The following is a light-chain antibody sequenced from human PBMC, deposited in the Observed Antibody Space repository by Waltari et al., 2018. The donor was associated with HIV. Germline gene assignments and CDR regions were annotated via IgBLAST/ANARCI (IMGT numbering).Light chain of an antibody. CDR1: SSNIWHLY. V-gene: IGLV1-51*01. CDR3: CAYAGSSNWV. CDR2: DEN. Sequence: SVLTQPPSLSAAPGQKVTISCSGCSSNIWHLYVSWYQQLPGTAPKLLIYDENKRPSGIPDRFSGSKSGNTASLKISGLQAEDEADYYCCAYAGSSNWVFGGGTKLTVL. J-gene: IGLJ3*02.